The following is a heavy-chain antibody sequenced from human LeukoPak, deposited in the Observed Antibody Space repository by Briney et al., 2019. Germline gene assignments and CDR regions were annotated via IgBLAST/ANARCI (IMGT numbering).Heavy chain of an antibody. CDR2: IIPIFGTA. CDR1: GGTFSSYA. Sequence: SVKVSFKASGGTFSSYAISLVRQAPGQGLEWMGRIIPIFGTANYAQKFQGRVTITTDESTSTAYMELSSLRSEDTAVYYCARGDIVATSYMDVWGKGTTVTVSS. CDR3: ARGDIVATSYMDV. D-gene: IGHD5-12*01. V-gene: IGHV1-69*05. J-gene: IGHJ6*03.